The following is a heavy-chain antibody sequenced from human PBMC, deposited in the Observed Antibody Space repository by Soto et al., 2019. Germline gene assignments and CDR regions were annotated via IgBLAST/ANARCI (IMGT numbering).Heavy chain of an antibody. CDR1: GYSFAGYW. J-gene: IGHJ4*02. D-gene: IGHD6-13*01. Sequence: GESLKIACKGSGYSFAGYWITWVRQKPGKGLEWMGRIDPSDSQTYYSPSFRGHVTISVTKSITTVFLQWSSLRASDTAMYYCARQIYDSGTGPNFQYYFDSWGQGTPVTVSS. CDR3: ARQIYDSGTGPNFQYYFDS. CDR2: IDPSDSQT. V-gene: IGHV5-10-1*01.